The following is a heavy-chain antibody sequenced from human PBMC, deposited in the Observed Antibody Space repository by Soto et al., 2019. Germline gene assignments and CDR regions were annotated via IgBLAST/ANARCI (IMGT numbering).Heavy chain of an antibody. Sequence: QAQLQQWGTGLLKPSETLSLTCAVYGGSLSGNYWGWIRQPPGKGLEWIGETHHSGSTAYNPPLKSRVTISVDTSRNQFSLKLNSVTAADTAVYYCARTTAAIHLNYWSQGTLVTVSS. CDR1: GGSLSGNY. CDR2: THHSGST. D-gene: IGHD2-21*02. CDR3: ARTTAAIHLNY. J-gene: IGHJ4*02. V-gene: IGHV4-34*01.